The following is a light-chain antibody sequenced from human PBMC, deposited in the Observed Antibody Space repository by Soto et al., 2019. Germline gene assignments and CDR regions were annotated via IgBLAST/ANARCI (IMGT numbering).Light chain of an antibody. Sequence: EIVMTQSPATLSVSPGERATLSCRASQSVNSNLAWYQQKPGQAPRLLIYGASSRATGIPARFSGSGSGTDFTLTISSLEPEDFAVYYCQQRGNWPALTFGGGTKVDIK. CDR2: GAS. J-gene: IGKJ4*01. CDR3: QQRGNWPALT. CDR1: QSVNSN. V-gene: IGKV3-11*01.